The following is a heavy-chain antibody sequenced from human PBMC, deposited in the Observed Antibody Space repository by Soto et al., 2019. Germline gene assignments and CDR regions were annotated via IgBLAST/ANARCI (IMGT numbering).Heavy chain of an antibody. CDR3: ARVNPIAARPDDYYYGMDV. CDR1: GFTFSSYS. Sequence: GGSLRLSCAASGFTFSSYSMNWVRQAPGKGLEWVSSISSSSSYIYYADSVKGRFTISRDNAKNSLYLQMNTLRAEDTAVYYCARVNPIAARPDDYYYGMDVWGQGTTVTVSS. J-gene: IGHJ6*02. CDR2: ISSSSSYI. V-gene: IGHV3-21*01. D-gene: IGHD6-6*01.